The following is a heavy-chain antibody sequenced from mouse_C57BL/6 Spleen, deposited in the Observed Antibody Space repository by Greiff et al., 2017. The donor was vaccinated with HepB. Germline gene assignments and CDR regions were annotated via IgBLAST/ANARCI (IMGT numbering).Heavy chain of an antibody. J-gene: IGHJ2*01. CDR1: GYTFTDYY. CDR2: INPNNGGT. V-gene: IGHV1-26*01. D-gene: IGHD1-1*01. CDR3: AISITTVVATDY. Sequence: EVQLQQSGPELVKPGASVKISCKASGYTFTDYYMNWVKQSHGKSLEWIGDINPNNGGTSYNQKFKGKATLTVDKSSSTAYMELRSLTSEDSAVYYCAISITTVVATDYWGQGTTLTVSS.